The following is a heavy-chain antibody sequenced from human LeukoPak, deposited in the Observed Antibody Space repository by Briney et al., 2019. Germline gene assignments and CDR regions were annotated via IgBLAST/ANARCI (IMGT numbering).Heavy chain of an antibody. V-gene: IGHV3-23*01. J-gene: IGHJ4*02. CDR3: AKDIDPYSSSWYYFDY. D-gene: IGHD6-13*01. Sequence: SGGSLRLSCAASGFTFSSYAMSWVRQAPGKGLEWVSAISGSGGSTYYADSVKGRFTISRDNSKNTLYLQMNSLRAEDTAVYYCAKDIDPYSSSWYYFDYWGQGTLVTVSS. CDR1: GFTFSSYA. CDR2: ISGSGGST.